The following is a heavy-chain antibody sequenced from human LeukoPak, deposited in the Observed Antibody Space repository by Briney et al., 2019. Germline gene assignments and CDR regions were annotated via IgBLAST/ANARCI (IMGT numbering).Heavy chain of an antibody. CDR2: IKSKTDGGTT. J-gene: IGHJ3*02. CDR1: GFTFSNAW. Sequence: GGSLRLSCAASGFTFSNAWMSWVRQAPGKGLEWVGRIKSKTDGGTTDYAAPVKGRFTISRDDSKNTLYLQMNSLKTEDTAVYYCTTDCSTSCYPFDIWGQGTMVTVSS. V-gene: IGHV3-15*01. D-gene: IGHD2-2*01. CDR3: TTDCSTSCYPFDI.